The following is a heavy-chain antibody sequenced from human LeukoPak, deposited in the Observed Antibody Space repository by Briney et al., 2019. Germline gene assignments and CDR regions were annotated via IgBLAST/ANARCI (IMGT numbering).Heavy chain of an antibody. Sequence: GGSLRLSCAASGFTFSTYAMSWARQAPGKGLEWVSTIRGNGHTTHYADSVKGRFTISRDNSKNSLYLQMNSLRAEDTAVYYCARAREDDYYFDYWGQGTLVTVSS. CDR3: ARAREDDYYFDY. V-gene: IGHV3-23*01. D-gene: IGHD2-21*02. J-gene: IGHJ4*02. CDR1: GFTFSTYA. CDR2: IRGNGHTT.